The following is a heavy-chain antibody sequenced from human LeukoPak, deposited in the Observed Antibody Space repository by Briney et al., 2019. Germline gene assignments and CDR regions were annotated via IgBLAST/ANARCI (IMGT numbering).Heavy chain of an antibody. D-gene: IGHD3-10*01. CDR2: MNPKSGNT. J-gene: IGHJ5*02. CDR3: ARGLKGNYYSGSWTYRWFAP. V-gene: IGHV1-8*03. CDR1: GYTFTNYD. Sequence: ASVKVSCKASGYTFTNYDINWVRQATGQGLEWMGWMNPKSGNTGYAQTFKGRVTITTNTSITTVFMELSSLRSEDTAVYYCARGLKGNYYSGSWTYRWFAPWGQGTLVTVSS.